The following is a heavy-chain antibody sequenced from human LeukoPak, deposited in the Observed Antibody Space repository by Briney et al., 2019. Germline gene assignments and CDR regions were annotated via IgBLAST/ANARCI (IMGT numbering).Heavy chain of an antibody. D-gene: IGHD3-10*01. V-gene: IGHV1-8*01. CDR2: MNPNSGNT. CDR1: GYTFTSYD. Sequence: GASVKVSCKASGYTFTSYDINWVRQATGQGLEWMGWMNPNSGNTGYAQKFQGRVTMTRNTSISTAYMELSSLRSEDTAVYYCARGCGQVRGVPKDYWGQGTLVTVSS. J-gene: IGHJ4*02. CDR3: ARGCGQVRGVPKDY.